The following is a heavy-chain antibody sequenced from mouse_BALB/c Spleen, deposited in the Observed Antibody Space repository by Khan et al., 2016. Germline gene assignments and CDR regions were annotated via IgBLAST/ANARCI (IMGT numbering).Heavy chain of an antibody. CDR3: ARSTGVARNSLGMNY. CDR2: INTETGEP. V-gene: IGHV9-2-1*01. D-gene: IGHD1-1*01. Sequence: QIQLVQSGPELKKPGETVKISCKASGYTFTDYSMHWVKQAPGKGLKWMGWINTETGEPTYADDFKGRFAFSLDTSASTAYLEINNLKNEDTATYYSARSTGVARNSLGMNYWGQGTSVTVSA. CDR1: GYTFTDYS. J-gene: IGHJ4*01.